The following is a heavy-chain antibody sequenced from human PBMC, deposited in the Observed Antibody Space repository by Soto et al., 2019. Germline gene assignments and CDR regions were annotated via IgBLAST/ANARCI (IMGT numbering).Heavy chain of an antibody. V-gene: IGHV1-58*01. Sequence: SVKVSCKTSGFTFSSSAVHWVRQARGHRLQWIGWIDVGSANANYAQMLQERVTISRDMSTSTAYMELSSLRPEDRAVYYWERAGVGGGGAFDIWGQGTMVTVSS. J-gene: IGHJ3*02. CDR3: ERAGVGGGGAFDI. CDR1: GFTFSSSA. D-gene: IGHD3-16*01. CDR2: IDVGSANA.